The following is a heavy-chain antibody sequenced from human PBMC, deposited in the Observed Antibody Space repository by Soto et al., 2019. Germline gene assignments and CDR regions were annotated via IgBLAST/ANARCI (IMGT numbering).Heavy chain of an antibody. CDR1: GFTVGNFD. J-gene: IGHJ4*02. D-gene: IGHD5-12*01. CDR2: IQTGGAT. CDR3: VRVLYDSGVVDF. V-gene: IGHV3-53*01. Sequence: QLVESGGGLFQAGGSTRLSCLVSGFTVGNFDMAWVRQAPGKGLEWASIIQTGGATYYSDSAQGRFTISRDNSKNTVYLQMNSLRVEDTGVYSCVRVLYDSGVVDFWGQGSLIIVS.